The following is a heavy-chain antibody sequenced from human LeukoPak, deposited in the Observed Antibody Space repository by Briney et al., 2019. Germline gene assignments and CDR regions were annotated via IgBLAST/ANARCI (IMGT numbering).Heavy chain of an antibody. CDR1: GGSLSSSSYY. V-gene: IGHV4-39*01. J-gene: IGHJ4*02. CDR2: IYYSGRP. Sequence: SETLSLTSMVSGGSLSSSSYYWGWIRQPPGKGLEWIGSIYYSGRPYYNPSLQSRVTLSVDTSKNQLSLKLRSVTAADTAVYYCARHAPEDYFDYWGQGTLVPVSS. CDR3: ARHAPEDYFDY.